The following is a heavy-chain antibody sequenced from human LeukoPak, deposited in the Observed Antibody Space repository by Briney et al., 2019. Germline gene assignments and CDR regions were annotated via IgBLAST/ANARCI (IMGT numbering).Heavy chain of an antibody. CDR2: ISSTSSYI. J-gene: IGHJ3*02. V-gene: IGHV3-21*01. Sequence: GGSLRLSCAASGFTFSSYSVNWVRQAPGKGLEWVSSISSTSSYIYYADSVKGRFTISRDNAKNSLYLRMNSLRAEDTAVYYCARDHGYDSSGYHYDAFDIWGQGTMVTVSS. CDR1: GFTFSSYS. D-gene: IGHD3-22*01. CDR3: ARDHGYDSSGYHYDAFDI.